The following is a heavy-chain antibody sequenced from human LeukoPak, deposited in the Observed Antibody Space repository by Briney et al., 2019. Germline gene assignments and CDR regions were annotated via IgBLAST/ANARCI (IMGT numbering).Heavy chain of an antibody. CDR1: GGSISSYY. Sequence: PSETLSLTCTVSGGSISSYYWSWIRQPAGKGLEWIGRIYASGSNKNDPSLESRVTMSVDTSKNQFSLKLSSVTAADTAVYYCARISRGYSWRAAGFDYWGQGTLVTVSS. V-gene: IGHV4-4*07. D-gene: IGHD5-18*01. CDR2: IYASGSN. J-gene: IGHJ4*02. CDR3: ARISRGYSWRAAGFDY.